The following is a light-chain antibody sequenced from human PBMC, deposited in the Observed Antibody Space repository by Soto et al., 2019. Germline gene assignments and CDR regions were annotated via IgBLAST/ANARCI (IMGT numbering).Light chain of an antibody. CDR2: AAS. CDR3: QQSYSAPYT. V-gene: IGKV1-39*01. J-gene: IGKJ2*01. Sequence: DIQMTQSPSSLSASVVDRVTITCLASQSIYSSLNWYHQKPGKAPKLLIYAASNLQSGVPSRFSGSGSGTDFTLSISSLQPEDFATYYCQQSYSAPYTFGQGTKLEI. CDR1: QSIYSS.